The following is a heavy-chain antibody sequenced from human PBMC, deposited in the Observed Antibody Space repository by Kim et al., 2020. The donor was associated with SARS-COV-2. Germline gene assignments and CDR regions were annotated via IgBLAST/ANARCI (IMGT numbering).Heavy chain of an antibody. V-gene: IGHV4-39*07. CDR1: GGSISSSSYY. CDR2: IYYSGST. CDR3: ARDGLRTRYGASGGFDY. D-gene: IGHD5-18*01. Sequence: SETLSLICTVSGGSISSSSYYWGWIRQPPGKGLEWIGSIYYSGSTYYNPSLKSRVTISVDTSKNQFSLKLSSVTAADTAVYYCARDGLRTRYGASGGFDYWGQGTLVTVSS. J-gene: IGHJ4*02.